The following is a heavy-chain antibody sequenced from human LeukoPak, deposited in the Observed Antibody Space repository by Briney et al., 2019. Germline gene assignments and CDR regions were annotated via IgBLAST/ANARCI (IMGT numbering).Heavy chain of an antibody. CDR2: IYWDDDK. CDR1: GFSLRTRGVG. Sequence: SGPTLVNPTQTLTLTCTFSGFSLRTRGVGVGWIRQPPGKALEWLALIYWDDDKRYSPSLKSRLTITKDTSKNQVVLTMTNMDPVDTATYYCARHSSSWYGNFFDYWGQGTLVTVSS. V-gene: IGHV2-5*02. CDR3: ARHSSSWYGNFFDY. D-gene: IGHD6-13*01. J-gene: IGHJ4*02.